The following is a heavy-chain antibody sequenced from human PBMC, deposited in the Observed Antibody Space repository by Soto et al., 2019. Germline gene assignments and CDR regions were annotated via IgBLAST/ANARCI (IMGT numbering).Heavy chain of an antibody. V-gene: IGHV4-61*01. CDR3: ARGRNGLVLY. J-gene: IGHJ4*02. CDR2: ISYSGSR. D-gene: IGHD3-9*01. Sequence: SETLSFTCTVSLGSGSSGNFYWSWIRQPPGKGLEWIGFISYSGSRNYNPSLKSRVTISVDTSKNQFSLQLSSVNAADTAVYYCARGRNGLVLYWGQGTLVTVSS. CDR1: LGSGSSGNFY.